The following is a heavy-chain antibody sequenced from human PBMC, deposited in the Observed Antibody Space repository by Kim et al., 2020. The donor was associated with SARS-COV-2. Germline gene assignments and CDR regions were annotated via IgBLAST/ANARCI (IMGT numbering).Heavy chain of an antibody. CDR3: SRVFLSYFGSGRYVDN. CDR2: SSHSGST. D-gene: IGHD3-10*01. Sequence: SETLSLTCAVFGGSFKGDQWSWIRQPPGKGLEWLGESSHSGSTDYNPSLRSRVPMSVDRSKNKFSLELRSVTAAATAVSYCSRVFLSYFGSGRYVDNWG. CDR1: GGSFKGDQ. J-gene: IGHJ4*01. V-gene: IGHV4-34*01.